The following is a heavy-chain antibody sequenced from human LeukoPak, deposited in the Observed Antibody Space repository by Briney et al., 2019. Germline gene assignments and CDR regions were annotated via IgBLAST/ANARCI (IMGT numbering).Heavy chain of an antibody. CDR3: ARGEQWLIRTKGFDY. Sequence: ASVKVSCKASGYTFTGYYIHWVRQAPGQGLECVGWINPNSGGTNYAQKFQGRVTMTRDTSISTAYMELSRLRSDDTAVYYCARGEQWLIRTKGFDYWGQGTLVTVSS. V-gene: IGHV1-2*02. CDR1: GYTFTGYY. J-gene: IGHJ4*02. D-gene: IGHD6-19*01. CDR2: INPNSGGT.